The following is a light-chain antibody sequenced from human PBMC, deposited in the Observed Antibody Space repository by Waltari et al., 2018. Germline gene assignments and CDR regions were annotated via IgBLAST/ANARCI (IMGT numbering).Light chain of an antibody. CDR1: SPTIGNND. CDR2: DNN. J-gene: IGLJ3*02. CDR3: ATWDSRLSVVV. V-gene: IGLV1-51*01. Sequence: QSVLTQPPSVSAAPGQRVTISCSGGSPTIGNNDVYWYQQFPGTAPKLLITDNNKRPFGIPDRFSGSKSGTSATLGITGLQTGDEADYYCATWDSRLSVVVFGGGTKVTVL.